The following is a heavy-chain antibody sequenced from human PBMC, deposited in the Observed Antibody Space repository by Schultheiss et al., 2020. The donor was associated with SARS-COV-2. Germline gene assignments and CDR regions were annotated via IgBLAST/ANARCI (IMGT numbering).Heavy chain of an antibody. D-gene: IGHD4-17*01. CDR3: ARDVSGDYAVGPFDY. V-gene: IGHV3-30*03. J-gene: IGHJ4*02. CDR1: GFTFSSYW. CDR2: ISYDGSNK. Sequence: GGSLRLSCAASGFTFSSYWMHWVRQAPGKGLEWVAVISYDGSNKYYADSVKGRFTISRDNSKNTLSLQMNSLRAEDTAVYYCARDVSGDYAVGPFDYWGQGTLVTVSS.